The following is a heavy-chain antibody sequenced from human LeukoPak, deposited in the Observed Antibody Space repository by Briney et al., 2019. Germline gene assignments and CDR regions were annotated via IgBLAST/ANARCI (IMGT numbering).Heavy chain of an antibody. D-gene: IGHD6-13*01. CDR2: IRKDGINT. CDR1: GFSFSDYG. CDR3: AKDRAGNSWNFDY. V-gene: IGHV3-30*02. Sequence: GGSLRLSCAASGFSFSDYGMHWVCQAPGKGLEWVSFIRKDGINTNYVDSVKGRFTISRDTSNKMVYLQMNSLRTEDMAVYYCAKDRAGNSWNFDYWGQGILVAVSS. J-gene: IGHJ4*02.